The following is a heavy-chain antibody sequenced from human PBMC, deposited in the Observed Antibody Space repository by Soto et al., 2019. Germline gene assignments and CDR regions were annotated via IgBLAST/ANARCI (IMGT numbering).Heavy chain of an antibody. CDR3: ARLKETVTLQYFDY. CDR1: GDSISSGGFS. D-gene: IGHD4-4*01. J-gene: IGHJ4*02. V-gene: IGHV4-30-2*03. CDR2: IYHSGTS. Sequence: SETLSLTCAVSGDSISSGGFSWSWIRQPTGKGLEWIGNIYHSGTSYYNPSLKSRVTISVDTSKNQFSLIVRSVTAADTAVYSCARLKETVTLQYFDYWGQGTLVTVSS.